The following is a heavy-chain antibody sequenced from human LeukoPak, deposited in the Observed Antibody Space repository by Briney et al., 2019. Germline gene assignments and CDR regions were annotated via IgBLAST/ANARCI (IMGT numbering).Heavy chain of an antibody. D-gene: IGHD3-16*02. CDR1: GGSISSYY. CDR2: IYYSGST. V-gene: IGHV4-59*08. J-gene: IGHJ4*02. CDR3: ARYDVWGSYRAFDY. Sequence: SETLSLTCTVSGGSISSYYWSWIRQPPGKGLEWIGYIYYSGSTNYNPSPKSRVTISVDTSKNQFSLELSSVTAADTAVYYCARYDVWGSYRAFDYWGQGTLVTVSS.